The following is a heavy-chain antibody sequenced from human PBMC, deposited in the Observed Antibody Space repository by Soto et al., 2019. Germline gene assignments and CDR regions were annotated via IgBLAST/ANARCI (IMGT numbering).Heavy chain of an antibody. V-gene: IGHV3-15*01. CDR2: VKSKTDAETT. CDR1: GFTFRNAW. D-gene: IGHD4-4*01. J-gene: IGHJ3*02. CDR3: SARDNYNSAFDI. Sequence: EVQLVASGGGFVKPGGSLRLSCAASGFTFRNAWMTWVRRAPGKGLEWVGRVKSKTDAETTDYAAPVKGRFTISRDDSKNTVYLQMNSLKTEDTAVYYCSARDNYNSAFDIWGRGTMVTVSS.